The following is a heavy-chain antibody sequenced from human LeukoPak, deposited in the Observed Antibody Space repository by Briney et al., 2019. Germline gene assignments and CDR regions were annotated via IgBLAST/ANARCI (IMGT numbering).Heavy chain of an antibody. D-gene: IGHD3-9*01. CDR3: ATRPDELVPLDY. Sequence: GRSLRLSCAASRFTFTSYHMHWVRQAPGKGLEWVALISYDGSDKYYTDSVKGRFSISRDNSKNRLYLQMNSLRAEDTAVYYCATRPDELVPLDYWGQGTLVTVSS. J-gene: IGHJ4*02. CDR2: ISYDGSDK. V-gene: IGHV3-30*13. CDR1: RFTFTSYH.